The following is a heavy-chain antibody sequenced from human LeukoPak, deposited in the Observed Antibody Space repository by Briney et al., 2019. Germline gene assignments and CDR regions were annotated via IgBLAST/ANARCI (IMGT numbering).Heavy chain of an antibody. D-gene: IGHD2-15*01. Sequence: PSETLSLTCTVSGGSISSYYWSWIRQPPGKGLEWIGYIYYSGSTNYNPSLKSRVTISVDTSKNQFSLKLSPVTAADTAVYYCARGIIPFRKPFDYWGQGTLVTVSS. J-gene: IGHJ4*02. V-gene: IGHV4-59*01. CDR2: IYYSGST. CDR3: ARGIIPFRKPFDY. CDR1: GGSISSYY.